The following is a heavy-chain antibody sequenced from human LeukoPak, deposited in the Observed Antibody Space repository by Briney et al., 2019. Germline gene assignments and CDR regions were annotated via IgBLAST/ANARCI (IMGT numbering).Heavy chain of an antibody. V-gene: IGHV3-23*01. Sequence: GGSPRLSCAASGFTFSSYAMSWVRQAPGKGLEWVSAISGSGGSTYYADSVKGRFTISRDNSKNTLYLQMNSLRAEDTAVYCCAKPGSSTRNYFDYWGQGTLVTVSS. CDR3: AKPGSSTRNYFDY. J-gene: IGHJ4*02. CDR1: GFTFSSYA. D-gene: IGHD2-15*01. CDR2: ISGSGGST.